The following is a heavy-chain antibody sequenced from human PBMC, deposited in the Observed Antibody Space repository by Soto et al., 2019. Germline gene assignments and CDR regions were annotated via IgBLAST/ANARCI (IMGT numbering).Heavy chain of an antibody. CDR1: GYTFTSYY. J-gene: IGHJ1*01. Sequence: APVKVSCKASGYTFTSYYMHWVRQAPGQGLEWMGRINPNDGGISYAQKFQGRVTMTRDTSASTAYMELNSLSFDDTAIYYCGRGRSVLYLDLGGGGTQVTVS. CDR2: INPNDGGI. V-gene: IGHV1-46*01. CDR3: GRGRSVLYLDL. D-gene: IGHD1-20*01.